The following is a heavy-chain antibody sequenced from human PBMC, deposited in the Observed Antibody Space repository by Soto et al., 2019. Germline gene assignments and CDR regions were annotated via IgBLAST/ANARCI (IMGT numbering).Heavy chain of an antibody. CDR2: IYYSGST. Sequence: SETLSLTCTVSGGSISSYYWSLIRQPPGKGLEWIGYIYYSGSTNYSPSLQSRVTISVDTSKNQFSLKLSSVTAADTAVYYCARSGDCSGSSCFAGYWGQGTLVTVSS. V-gene: IGHV4-59*01. J-gene: IGHJ4*02. D-gene: IGHD2-15*01. CDR1: GGSISSYY. CDR3: ARSGDCSGSSCFAGY.